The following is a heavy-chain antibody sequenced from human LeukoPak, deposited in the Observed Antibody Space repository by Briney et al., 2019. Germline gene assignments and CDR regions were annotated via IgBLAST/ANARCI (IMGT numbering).Heavy chain of an antibody. CDR3: ARDYGSGNSQIFDY. CDR1: GGSISSYY. D-gene: IGHD3-10*01. CDR2: IYYSGST. J-gene: IGHJ4*02. V-gene: IGHV4-59*01. Sequence: SETLSLTCTVSGGSISSYYWSWIRQPPGKGLEWIGYIYYSGSTNYSPSLKSRVTISVDTSKNQFSLKLSSVTAADTAIYYCARDYGSGNSQIFDYWGQGTLVTVSS.